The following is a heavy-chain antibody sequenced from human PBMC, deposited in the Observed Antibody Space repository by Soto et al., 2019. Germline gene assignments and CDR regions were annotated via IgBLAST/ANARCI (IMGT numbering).Heavy chain of an antibody. J-gene: IGHJ6*02. CDR2: IYHSGST. CDR1: GGSISSSNW. Sequence: SETLSLTCAVSGGSISSSNWWSWVRQPPGKGLEWIGEIYHSGSTNYNPSLKSRVTISVDKSKNQFSLKLSSVTAADTAVYYCARDKDQPDYYYGMDVWGQGTTVTVSS. V-gene: IGHV4-4*02. CDR3: ARDKDQPDYYYGMDV.